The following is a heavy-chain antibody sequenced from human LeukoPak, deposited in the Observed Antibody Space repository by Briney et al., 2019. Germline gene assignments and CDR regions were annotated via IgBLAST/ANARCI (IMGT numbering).Heavy chain of an antibody. CDR1: GFTVSSNY. CDR2: INQDGSQK. Sequence: GGSLRLSCAASGFTVSSNYMSWVRQAPGKGLEWVANINQDGSQKYYVDSVKGRFTISRDNTKNSLYLQMNSLRAEDTAVYYCARGRMSTGGQGTLVTVSS. V-gene: IGHV3-7*01. CDR3: ARGRMST. J-gene: IGHJ4*02.